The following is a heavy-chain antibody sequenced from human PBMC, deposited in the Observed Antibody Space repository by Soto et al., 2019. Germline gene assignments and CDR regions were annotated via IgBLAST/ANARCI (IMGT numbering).Heavy chain of an antibody. D-gene: IGHD2-8*01. Sequence: ASVKVSCKASGYSFTDYHIHWLRQSPGQGLEWLGRINPKSGGTSTAQKFQGWVTMTRDRSISTVYMELTRLRSDDTAVYFCARGHSTDCSNGVCSFFYNHEMDVWGQGTTVTVSS. CDR2: INPKSGGT. CDR3: ARGHSTDCSNGVCSFFYNHEMDV. V-gene: IGHV1-2*04. J-gene: IGHJ6*02. CDR1: GYSFTDYH.